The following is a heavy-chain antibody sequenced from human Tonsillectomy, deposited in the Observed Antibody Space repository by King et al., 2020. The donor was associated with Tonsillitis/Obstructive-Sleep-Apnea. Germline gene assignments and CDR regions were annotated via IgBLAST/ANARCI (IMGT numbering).Heavy chain of an antibody. CDR2: TYYRSKWYN. D-gene: IGHD1-20*01. J-gene: IGHJ4*02. Sequence: VQLQQSGPGLVKPSQTLSLTCAISGDSVSSNSAAWNWIRQSPSRGLEWLGRTYYRSKWYNDYALFVTSRITINPDTSNNQFSLHLNSVTPEGTAVYYCARDGLLTGTRGYFDDWGQGTLVTVSS. V-gene: IGHV6-1*01. CDR3: ARDGLLTGTRGYFDD. CDR1: GDSVSSNSAA.